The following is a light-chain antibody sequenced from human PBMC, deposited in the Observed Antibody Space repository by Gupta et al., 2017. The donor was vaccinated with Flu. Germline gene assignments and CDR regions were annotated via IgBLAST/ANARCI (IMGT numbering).Light chain of an antibody. Sequence: EIVMTQSPATLSASPGERATLSCRASQSISSKIAWYQQKPGQAPRLLIYDAYTRPTGIPVRFSGSGSGTEFTLTINSLQSEDFAVYYCQQYDTWPPWTLGQGTKMEIK. CDR1: QSISSK. CDR2: DAY. V-gene: IGKV3-15*01. J-gene: IGKJ1*01. CDR3: QQYDTWPPWT.